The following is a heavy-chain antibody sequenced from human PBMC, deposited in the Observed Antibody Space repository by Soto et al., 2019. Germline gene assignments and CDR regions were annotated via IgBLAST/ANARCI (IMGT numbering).Heavy chain of an antibody. V-gene: IGHV3-21*01. Sequence: EVQLVESGGGLVKPGGSLRLSCAASGFTFSSYSMNWVRQAPGKGLEWVSSISSSSSYIYYADSVKGRFTISRDNAKNSLYLQMNSLRAEDTAVYYCARSVTMVRGVIHFDYWGQGTLVTVSS. CDR1: GFTFSSYS. CDR3: ARSVTMVRGVIHFDY. CDR2: ISSSSSYI. J-gene: IGHJ4*02. D-gene: IGHD3-10*01.